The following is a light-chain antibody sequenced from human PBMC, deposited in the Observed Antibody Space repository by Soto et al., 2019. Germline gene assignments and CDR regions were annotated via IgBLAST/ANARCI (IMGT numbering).Light chain of an antibody. CDR1: SSYIGAGYD. CDR3: QSYDDSLGGHVI. CDR2: ANT. J-gene: IGLJ2*01. V-gene: IGLV1-40*01. Sequence: QSVLTQPPSVFGAPGQTVTISCTGSSSYIGAGYDVHWYQQLPGTAPKLLIYANTNRPSGVPDRFSGSKSGTSASLAITGLQAEDEADYYCQSYDDSLGGHVIFGGGTKLTVL.